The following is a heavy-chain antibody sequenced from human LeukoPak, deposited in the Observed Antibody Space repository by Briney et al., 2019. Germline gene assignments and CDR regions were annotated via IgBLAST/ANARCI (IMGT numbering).Heavy chain of an antibody. D-gene: IGHD4-17*01. CDR3: ARMGINGDYDFDY. V-gene: IGHV1-18*04. J-gene: IGHJ4*02. CDR1: GYTFTGYY. Sequence: GASVKVSCKASGYTFTGYYMHWVRQAPGQGLEWMGWISAYNGNGKYAQKFQGRVTMTTDTSTSTAYMELRSLRSDDTAVYYCARMGINGDYDFDYWGQGTLVTVSS. CDR2: ISAYNGNG.